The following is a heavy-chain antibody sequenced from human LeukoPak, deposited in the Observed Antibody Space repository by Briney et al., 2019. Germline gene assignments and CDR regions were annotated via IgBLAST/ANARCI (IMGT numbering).Heavy chain of an antibody. CDR3: ARDEVGGPLKY. J-gene: IGHJ4*02. CDR1: GFTFSSYW. Sequence: GGSLRLSCAASGFTFSSYWMSWVRQAPGKGLEWVANIREDGNKDNYVDSVRGRFTISRDNAKNSLYLQMNSLRAEDTAVYYCARDEVGGPLKYWGQGILVTVSP. V-gene: IGHV3-7*01. CDR2: IREDGNKD. D-gene: IGHD1-26*01.